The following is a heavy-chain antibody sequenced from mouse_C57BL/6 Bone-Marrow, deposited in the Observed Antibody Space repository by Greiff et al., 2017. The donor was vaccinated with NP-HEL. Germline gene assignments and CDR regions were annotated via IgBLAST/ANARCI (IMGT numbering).Heavy chain of an antibody. Sequence: VQLQQSGPELVKPGASVKIPCKASGYTFTDYNMAWVKQSHGKSLEWIGDINPNNGGTIYNQKFKGKATLTVDKSSSTAYMELRSLTSEDTAVYYCARGSMVNYAMAYWGQGTSVTVSA. CDR3: ARGSMVNYAMAY. CDR1: GYTFTDYN. CDR2: INPNNGGT. J-gene: IGHJ4*01. V-gene: IGHV1-18*01. D-gene: IGHD2-10*02.